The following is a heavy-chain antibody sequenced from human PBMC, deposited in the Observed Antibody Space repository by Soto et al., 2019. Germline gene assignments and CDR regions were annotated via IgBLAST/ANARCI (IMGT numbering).Heavy chain of an antibody. CDR3: ARLHLYSSGFDF. V-gene: IGHV4-59*08. CDR1: GDSISSYY. Sequence: QVQLQESGPGLVKPSETLSLTCTVSGDSISSYYCIWIRQPPGKTLEWIGYIYDSGSTNYNPSLKSRITISVDTSKNQFSMKLSSVTAADTAVYYCARLHLYSSGFDFWGQGTLVTVSS. J-gene: IGHJ4*02. D-gene: IGHD6-19*01. CDR2: IYDSGST.